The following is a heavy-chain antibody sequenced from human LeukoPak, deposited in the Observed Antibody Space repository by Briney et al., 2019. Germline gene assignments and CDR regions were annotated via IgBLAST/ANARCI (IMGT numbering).Heavy chain of an antibody. D-gene: IGHD6-19*01. CDR2: MNPNSGNT. CDR1: GYTFTSYD. Sequence: SVKVSCKASGYTFTSYDINWLRQATGQGREWMGWMNPNSGNTGYAQKFQGRVTMTRNTSISTAYMELSSLRSEDTAVYYCTTAVAGSARGEYYYYMDVWGKGTTVTVSS. V-gene: IGHV1-8*01. J-gene: IGHJ6*03. CDR3: TTAVAGSARGEYYYYMDV.